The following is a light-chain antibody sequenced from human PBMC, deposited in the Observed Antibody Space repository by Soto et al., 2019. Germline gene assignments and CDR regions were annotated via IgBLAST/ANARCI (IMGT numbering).Light chain of an antibody. V-gene: IGKV3-11*01. CDR3: QQRSNWPSLT. CDR2: DAS. Sequence: EIVLTQSPATLSLSPGERATLSCRASQSVSSYLAWYQQKPGQAPRLLIYDASNRATGIPARFSGSGSGTDFPLTISSLEPEDFAVYYCQQRSNWPSLTFGQGTRLENK. J-gene: IGKJ5*01. CDR1: QSVSSY.